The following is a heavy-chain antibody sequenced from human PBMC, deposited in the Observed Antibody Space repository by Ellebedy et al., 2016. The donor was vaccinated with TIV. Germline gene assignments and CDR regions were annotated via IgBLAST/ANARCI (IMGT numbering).Heavy chain of an antibody. Sequence: GESLKISCAASGFTLSDHYMDWVRQAPGKGLEWVGRSSNKADSYTTEYAASVKGRFTFSRDDSKNSLYLQMNSLKTEDTAVYHCTRGYSGISVYAFDIWGQGTMVTVSS. CDR1: GFTLSDHY. V-gene: IGHV3-72*01. CDR2: SSNKADSYTT. CDR3: TRGYSGISVYAFDI. J-gene: IGHJ3*02. D-gene: IGHD1-26*01.